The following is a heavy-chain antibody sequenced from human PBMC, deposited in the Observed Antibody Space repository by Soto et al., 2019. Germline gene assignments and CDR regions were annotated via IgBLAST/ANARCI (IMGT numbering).Heavy chain of an antibody. CDR1: EFTFTSSA. V-gene: IGHV1-58*01. D-gene: IGHD2-2*01. Sequence: GASVKVSCKASEFTFTSSAVQWVRQARGQRLEWIGLIVASSGNTNYAQKFQGRVTMTRDTSTSTVYMELSSLRSGDTAVYYCARRGACISTSCSLDYWGQGTLDTVSS. CDR3: ARRGACISTSCSLDY. CDR2: IVASSGNT. J-gene: IGHJ4*02.